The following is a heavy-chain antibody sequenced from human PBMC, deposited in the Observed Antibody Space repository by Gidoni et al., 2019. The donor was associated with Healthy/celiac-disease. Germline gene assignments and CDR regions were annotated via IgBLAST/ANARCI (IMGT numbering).Heavy chain of an antibody. CDR1: GFTFSSYW. Sequence: EVQLVESGGGLVQPGGSLRLSCAASGFTFSSYWMHWVRQAPGKGLVWVSRMNSDGSSTSYADSVKGRFTISRDNAKNTLYLQMNSLRAEDTAVYYCATAFWVRGCSGGSCYRTLVWGNNWFDPWGQGTLVTVSS. D-gene: IGHD2-15*01. CDR3: ATAFWVRGCSGGSCYRTLVWGNNWFDP. CDR2: MNSDGSST. J-gene: IGHJ5*02. V-gene: IGHV3-74*01.